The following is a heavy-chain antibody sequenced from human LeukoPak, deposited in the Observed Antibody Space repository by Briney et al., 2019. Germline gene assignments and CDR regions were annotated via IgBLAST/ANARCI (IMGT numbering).Heavy chain of an antibody. CDR3: ARFAGHSNYYYYMDV. CDR2: IIPIFGTA. J-gene: IGHJ6*03. CDR1: GGTFSSYA. V-gene: IGHV1-69*06. Sequence: SVKVSCKASGGTFSSYAISWVRQAPGQGLEWMGGIIPIFGTANYAQKFQGRVTITADKSTSTAYMELSSLRSEDTAVYYCARFAGHSNYYYYMDVWGKGTTVTASS. D-gene: IGHD4-11*01.